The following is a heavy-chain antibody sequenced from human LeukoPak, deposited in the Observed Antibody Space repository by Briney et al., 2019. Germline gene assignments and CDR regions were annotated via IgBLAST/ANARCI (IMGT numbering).Heavy chain of an antibody. CDR1: GFTFSSYA. V-gene: IGHV3-64*04. J-gene: IGHJ5*02. Sequence: GGSLRLSCAASGFTFSSYAMHWVRQAPGKGLEYVSAISSNGGSTYYADSVKGRFTISRDNSKNTLYLQMNSLRAEDTAVYYCAKDSRWNHRGSNWFDPWGQGTLVTVSS. CDR2: ISSNGGST. CDR3: AKDSRWNHRGSNWFDP. D-gene: IGHD1-14*01.